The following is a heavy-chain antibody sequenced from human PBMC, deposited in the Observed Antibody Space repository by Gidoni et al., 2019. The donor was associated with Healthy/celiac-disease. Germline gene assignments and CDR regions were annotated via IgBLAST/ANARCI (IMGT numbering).Heavy chain of an antibody. CDR1: GYTFTRYG. V-gene: IGHV1-18*01. Sequence: QVQPVQSGAEVKKPGASVKVSCKASGYTFTRYGISWVRQAHGHGLEWMGWISAYNGNTNYAQKLQGRVTMTTDTSTSTAYMELRSLRSDDTAVYYCARAHLTYYQNWFDPWGQGTLVTVSS. CDR2: ISAYNGNT. J-gene: IGHJ5*02. D-gene: IGHD3-16*01. CDR3: ARAHLTYYQNWFDP.